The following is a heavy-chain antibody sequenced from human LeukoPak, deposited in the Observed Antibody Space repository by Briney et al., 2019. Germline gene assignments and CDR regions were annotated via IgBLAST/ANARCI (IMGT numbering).Heavy chain of an antibody. D-gene: IGHD3/OR15-3a*01. CDR1: GGSISSYY. V-gene: IGHV4-4*07. Sequence: SETLSLTCTVSGGSISSYYWSWIRQPAGNGLEWIGRIYTSGSTYYNTSLKSRVTMSVDTSTNQFSLQLSSVTAADTAVYYCARALDSTAAYYYYMYAWGKGTTVTVSS. CDR3: ARALDSTAAYYYYMYA. J-gene: IGHJ6*03. CDR2: IYTSGST.